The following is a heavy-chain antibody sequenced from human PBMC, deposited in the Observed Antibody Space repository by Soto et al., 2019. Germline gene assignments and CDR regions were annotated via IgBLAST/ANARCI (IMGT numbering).Heavy chain of an antibody. V-gene: IGHV4-30-4*01. Sequence: QVQLQESGPGLVKPSQTLSLTCTVSGDSINSADYYWNWILQTPGKGLECIGHIYYSGSTDYNPSLKSRLTISLDTSKNQFTPRLSSVTAADPAISYCASRKSYYATGTDHWGQGPLVNVAA. D-gene: IGHD3-10*01. CDR1: GDSINSADYY. CDR3: ASRKSYYATGTDH. J-gene: IGHJ4*02. CDR2: IYYSGST.